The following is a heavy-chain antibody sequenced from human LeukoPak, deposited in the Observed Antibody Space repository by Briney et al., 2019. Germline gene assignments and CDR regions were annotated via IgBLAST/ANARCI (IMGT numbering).Heavy chain of an antibody. Sequence: GDSVKVSCKASGYTFTSYGISWVRQAPGQGLEWMGWIITYNSSTNYAQKLQGRVTMTTDTSTSTAYMELRSLRSDDTAVYYCAAGNYYDSSGYYHLGYFDYWGQGTLVTVSS. CDR3: AAGNYYDSSGYYHLGYFDY. J-gene: IGHJ4*02. D-gene: IGHD3-22*01. V-gene: IGHV1-18*01. CDR1: GYTFTSYG. CDR2: IITYNSST.